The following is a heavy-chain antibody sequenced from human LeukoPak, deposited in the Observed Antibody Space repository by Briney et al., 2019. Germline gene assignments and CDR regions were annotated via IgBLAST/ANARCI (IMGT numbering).Heavy chain of an antibody. D-gene: IGHD3-3*01. Sequence: ASVTVSCKASGYTFTSYGISWVRQAPGQGLEWMGWISAYNGNTNYAQKLQGRVTMTTDTSTSTAYMELRSLRSDDTAVYYCARGRYYDFWSGYSGLYYYYGMDVWGQGTTVTVSS. CDR1: GYTFTSYG. J-gene: IGHJ6*02. V-gene: IGHV1-18*01. CDR2: ISAYNGNT. CDR3: ARGRYYDFWSGYSGLYYYYGMDV.